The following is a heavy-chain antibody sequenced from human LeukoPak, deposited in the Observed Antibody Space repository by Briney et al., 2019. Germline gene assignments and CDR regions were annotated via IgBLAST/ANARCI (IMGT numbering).Heavy chain of an antibody. CDR3: AGAGIAVAGTRNGMDV. Sequence: SETLSLTCAVYGGSFSGYYWSWIRQPPGKGLEWIGEINHSGSTNYNPSLKSRVTISVDTSKNQFSLKLSSVTAADTAVHYCAGAGIAVAGTRNGMDVWGQGTTVTVSS. J-gene: IGHJ6*02. V-gene: IGHV4-34*01. CDR1: GGSFSGYY. CDR2: INHSGST. D-gene: IGHD6-19*01.